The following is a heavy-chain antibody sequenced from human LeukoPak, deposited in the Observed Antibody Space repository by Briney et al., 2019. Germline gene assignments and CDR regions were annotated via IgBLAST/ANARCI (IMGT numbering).Heavy chain of an antibody. CDR3: ARTRGSSSWYGHFDY. CDR1: GYTFTSYY. J-gene: IGHJ4*02. CDR2: INPSGGST. D-gene: IGHD6-13*01. Sequence: GESLKISCKASGYTFTSYYMHWVRQAPGQGLEWMGIINPSGGSTSYAQKFQGRVTMTRDMSTSTVYMELSSLRSEDTAVYYCARTRGSSSWYGHFDYWGQGTLVTVSS. V-gene: IGHV1-46*01.